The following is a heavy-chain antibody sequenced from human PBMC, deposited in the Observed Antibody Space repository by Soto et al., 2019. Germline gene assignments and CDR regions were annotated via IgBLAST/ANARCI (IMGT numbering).Heavy chain of an antibody. D-gene: IGHD1-1*01. J-gene: IGHJ4*02. V-gene: IGHV3-23*01. CDR3: AKLYWNPRYFDY. CDR1: GFTFSTVA. CDR2: ISDNGGNT. Sequence: GGSLRLSCVASGFTFSTVAMTWVRQAPGKGLEWVSSISDNGGNTDYADSVRGRFTLSRDNSKNTLYLQMDHLKAEDTAVYYCAKLYWNPRYFDYWGQGARVTVSS.